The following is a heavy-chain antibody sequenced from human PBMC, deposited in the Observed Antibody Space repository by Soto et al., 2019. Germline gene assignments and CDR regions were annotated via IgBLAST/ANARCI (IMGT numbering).Heavy chain of an antibody. CDR2: IIPIVDTT. CDR3: AVGLSGSYYQNGMDV. J-gene: IGHJ6*02. Sequence: VELVQSGSEVKKPGSSVKVSCKTSGGPFTRFDVNWVRQAPGQGLEWMGDIIPIVDTTNYAQEFQGRVTITAEMAKTTAYIELGSMGSDDTAVYFCAVGLSGSYYQNGMDVWGLGTTVIVS. D-gene: IGHD1-26*01. V-gene: IGHV1-69*06. CDR1: GGPFTRFD.